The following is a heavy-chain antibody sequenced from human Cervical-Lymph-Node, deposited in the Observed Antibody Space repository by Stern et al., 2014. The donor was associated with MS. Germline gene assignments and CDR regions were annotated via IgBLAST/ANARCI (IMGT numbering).Heavy chain of an antibody. J-gene: IGHJ4*02. CDR2: ISAYNVNT. Sequence: QVQLVESGDEVKKPGASVKVSCKASGYTFTSYGISWVRQAPGQGLEWMGWISAYNVNTNYAQKLQGRVTLTTDTSTSTAYMELRSLRSDDTAVYYCAIDLKSSPGVGATAYYWGQGTLVTVSS. V-gene: IGHV1-18*04. D-gene: IGHD1-26*01. CDR3: AIDLKSSPGVGATAYY. CDR1: GYTFTSYG.